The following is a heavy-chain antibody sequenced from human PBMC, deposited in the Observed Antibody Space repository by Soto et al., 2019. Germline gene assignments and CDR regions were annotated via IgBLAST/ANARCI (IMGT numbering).Heavy chain of an antibody. CDR1: GFTFSSYS. V-gene: IGHV3-21*01. Sequence: PGGSLRLSCAASGFTFSSYSMNWVRQAPGKGLEWVSSISSSSSYIYYADSVKGRFTISRDNAKNSLYLQMNSLRAEDTAVYYCARDRLNRFLFDYWGQGTLVTVSS. CDR2: ISSSSSYI. CDR3: ARDRLNRFLFDY. J-gene: IGHJ4*02.